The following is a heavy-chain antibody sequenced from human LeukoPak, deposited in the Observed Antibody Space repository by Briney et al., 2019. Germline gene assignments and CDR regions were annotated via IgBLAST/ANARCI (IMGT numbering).Heavy chain of an antibody. D-gene: IGHD6-6*01. CDR3: ARALSSSYYYYMDV. J-gene: IGHJ6*03. Sequence: GGSLRLSCAASGFTFSSYDMHWVRQATGKGLQWVSAIGTAGDTYYPGSVKGRFTISRENAKNSLYLQMNSLRAEDTAVYYCARALSSSYYYYMDVWGKGTTVTVSS. CDR2: IGTAGDT. CDR1: GFTFSSYD. V-gene: IGHV3-13*01.